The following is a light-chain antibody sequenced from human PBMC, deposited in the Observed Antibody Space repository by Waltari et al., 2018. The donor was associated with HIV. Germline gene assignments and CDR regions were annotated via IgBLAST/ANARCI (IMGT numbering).Light chain of an antibody. CDR2: GAS. J-gene: IGKJ2*01. V-gene: IGKV3-15*01. CDR3: QQYNNWPVQYT. Sequence: EIVMTQSPATLSVSPGERATLSCRTSQCVSSNLAWYQQKPGQAPRLLIYGASTRATDIPARFSGSGSGTEFTLTISSLQSEDFAVYYCQQYNNWPVQYTFGQGTKLEIK. CDR1: QCVSSN.